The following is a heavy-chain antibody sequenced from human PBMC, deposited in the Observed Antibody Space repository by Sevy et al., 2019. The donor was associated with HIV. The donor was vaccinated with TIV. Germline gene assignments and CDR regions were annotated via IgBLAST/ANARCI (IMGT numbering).Heavy chain of an antibody. V-gene: IGHV3-30-3*01. D-gene: IGHD3-22*01. CDR1: GFTFSSYA. CDR3: ARGPYYYDSSGYYPLDY. Sequence: GESLKISCAASGFTFSSYAMHWVRQAPGKGLEWVAVISYDGSKKYYADSVKGRFTISRDNSKNTLYLQMNSLRAEDTAVYYCARGPYYYDSSGYYPLDYWGQGTLVTVSS. J-gene: IGHJ4*02. CDR2: ISYDGSKK.